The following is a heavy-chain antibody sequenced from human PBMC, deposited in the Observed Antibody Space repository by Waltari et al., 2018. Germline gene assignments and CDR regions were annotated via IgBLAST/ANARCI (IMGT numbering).Heavy chain of an antibody. CDR2: INWNSGSI. CDR3: LKKNDEVYDRNGLVYDAFDV. J-gene: IGHJ3*01. D-gene: IGHD3-22*01. CDR1: GFTFDDYA. V-gene: IGHV3-9*01. Sequence: EVQLVESGGGLVHPGRSLRLSCAASGFTFDDYAMHWVRQAPGKGLGWVAGINWNSGSIGYGDSVKGRFTISIDNARNYLYLQMKSLTTEDTAVYYCLKKNDEVYDRNGLVYDAFDVWGQGTMVTVST.